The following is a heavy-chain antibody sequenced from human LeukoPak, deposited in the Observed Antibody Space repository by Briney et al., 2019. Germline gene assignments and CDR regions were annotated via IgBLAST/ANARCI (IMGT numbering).Heavy chain of an antibody. V-gene: IGHV4-59*01. CDR2: IYYSGST. J-gene: IGHJ4*02. D-gene: IGHD4-17*01. CDR1: GGSISNYY. CDR3: ARDYGDYFDY. Sequence: KPSETLSLTCTVSGGSISNYYWSWIRQPPGKGLEWIGYIYYSGSTNYNPSLKSRVIISVDTSKNQFSLKLSSVAAADTAVYYCARDYGDYFDYRGQGTLVTVSS.